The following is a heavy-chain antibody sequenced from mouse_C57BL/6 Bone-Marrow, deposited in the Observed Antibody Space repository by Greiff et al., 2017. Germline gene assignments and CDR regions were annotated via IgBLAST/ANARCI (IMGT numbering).Heavy chain of an antibody. J-gene: IGHJ2*01. D-gene: IGHD2-2*01. Sequence: EVQVVESGAELVRPGASVKLSCTASGFNIKDDYMHWVKQRPEQGLEWIGWIDPENGDTEYASKFQGKATITADTSSNTAYLQLSSLTSEDTAVYYCTTFGYEDYWGQGTTLTVSS. CDR1: GFNIKDDY. CDR3: TTFGYEDY. CDR2: IDPENGDT. V-gene: IGHV14-4*01.